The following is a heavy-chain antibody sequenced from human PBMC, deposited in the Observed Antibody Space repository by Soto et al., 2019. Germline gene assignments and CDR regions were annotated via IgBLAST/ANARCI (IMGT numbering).Heavy chain of an antibody. V-gene: IGHV3-7*05. D-gene: IGHD6-25*01. Sequence: VQLVESGGGLVQPGGALRVSCVGSGFIFSTYWMSWVRQAPGKGLEWVANIKQDGSETYYLDSVKGRFTISRDNAKSILYLEMNSLRVEDTAVYYCASQVAAFWGQGTQVTVSS. CDR3: ASQVAAF. J-gene: IGHJ4*02. CDR2: IKQDGSET. CDR1: GFIFSTYW.